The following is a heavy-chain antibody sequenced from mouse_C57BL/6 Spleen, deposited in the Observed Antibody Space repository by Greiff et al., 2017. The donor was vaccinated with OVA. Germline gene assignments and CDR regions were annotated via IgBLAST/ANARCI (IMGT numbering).Heavy chain of an antibody. Sequence: VQLQQSGAELVKPGASVKLSCTASGFNIKDYYMPWVKQRTEQGLEWIGRIDPEDGETKYAPKFQGKATITADTSSNTAYLQLSSLTSEDTAVYYCANEEGGNYAWFAYWGQGTLVTVSA. J-gene: IGHJ3*01. CDR2: IDPEDGET. V-gene: IGHV14-2*01. CDR1: GFNIKDYY. D-gene: IGHD2-1*01. CDR3: ANEEGGNYAWFAY.